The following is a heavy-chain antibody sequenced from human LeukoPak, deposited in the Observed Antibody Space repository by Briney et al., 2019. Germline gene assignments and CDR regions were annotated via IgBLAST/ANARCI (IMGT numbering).Heavy chain of an antibody. J-gene: IGHJ4*02. CDR1: GDSFGVYS. CDR3: ARGNLGIIDS. Sequence: PSETLSLTCTVSGDSFGVYSLSWIRQPPGKRLEWLGYIFHSGDTNYNPSLKGRVAMSLDTSTSHFSLRLSSVTTADTAIYHCARGNLGIIDSWGPGTLVTVSS. D-gene: IGHD1-14*01. V-gene: IGHV4-59*13. CDR2: IFHSGDT.